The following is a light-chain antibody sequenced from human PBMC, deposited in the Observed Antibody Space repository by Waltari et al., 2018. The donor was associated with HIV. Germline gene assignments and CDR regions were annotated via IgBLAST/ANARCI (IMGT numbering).Light chain of an antibody. CDR2: LNNDGSH. CDR3: PCWGTVIHVV. CDR1: SGHSYYA. J-gene: IGLJ2*01. Sequence: QLVLTQSPSASASLGASVRLTCTLSSGHSYYAVAWPQQQPGKGPRYLMKLNNDGSHTKGDGLPERFSGSSSAAERFLTISSLPYEDEADYYCPCWGTVIHVVFGGGTKLSVL. V-gene: IGLV4-69*01.